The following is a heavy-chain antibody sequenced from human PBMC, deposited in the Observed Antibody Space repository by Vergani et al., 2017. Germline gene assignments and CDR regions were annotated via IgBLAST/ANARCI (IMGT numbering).Heavy chain of an antibody. Sequence: EVQLVESGGGLVQPGGSLRLSCAASGFTFSSYWMSWVRQAPGKGLEWVANIKQDGSEKYYVDSVKGRVTISRDNAKNSLYLQMNRLRAEDTAVYYCARDGKGLSLDYWGQGTLVTVSS. CDR3: ARDGKGLSLDY. D-gene: IGHD3-16*02. V-gene: IGHV3-7*01. CDR2: IKQDGSEK. J-gene: IGHJ4*02. CDR1: GFTFSSYW.